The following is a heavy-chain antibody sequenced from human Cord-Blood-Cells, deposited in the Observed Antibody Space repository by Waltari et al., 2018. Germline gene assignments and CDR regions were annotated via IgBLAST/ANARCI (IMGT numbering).Heavy chain of an antibody. D-gene: IGHD6-19*01. Sequence: EVQLVESGGGLVQPGGSLRLSCAASGFTFSSYEMNWVRQAPGKGLEWVSYISSSGSTIYYADSVKGRFTISRDNAKNSLYLQMNSLRAEDTAVYYCAREENEFAIAVAGKGYFDYWGQGTLVTVSS. CDR2: ISSSGSTI. V-gene: IGHV3-48*03. J-gene: IGHJ4*02. CDR3: AREENEFAIAVAGKGYFDY. CDR1: GFTFSSYE.